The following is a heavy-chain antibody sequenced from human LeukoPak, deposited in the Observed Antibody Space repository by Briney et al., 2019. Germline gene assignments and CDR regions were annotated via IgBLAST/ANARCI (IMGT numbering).Heavy chain of an antibody. J-gene: IGHJ4*02. Sequence: GGSLRLSCAASGFTFDDYAMHWVRQAPGKGLEWVSGISWNSGSIGYADSVKGRFTISRDNSKNTLYLQMNSLRAEDTAVYYCAKYSRPPSIDYWGQGTLVTVSS. V-gene: IGHV3-9*01. CDR2: ISWNSGSI. CDR3: AKYSRPPSIDY. CDR1: GFTFDDYA. D-gene: IGHD2/OR15-2a*01.